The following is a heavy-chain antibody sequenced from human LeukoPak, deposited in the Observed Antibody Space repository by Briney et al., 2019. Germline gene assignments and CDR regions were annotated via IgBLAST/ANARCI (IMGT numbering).Heavy chain of an antibody. CDR2: IYYSGST. Sequence: PSETLSLTCTVSGDSISSYYWSWIRQPPGKGLEWIGYIYYSGSTNYNPSLKSRVTISLHTSKNQFSLKLSSVTAADTAVYYCARGRDGYNSYWGQGTLVTVSS. V-gene: IGHV4-59*01. D-gene: IGHD5-24*01. CDR1: GDSISSYY. CDR3: ARGRDGYNSY. J-gene: IGHJ4*02.